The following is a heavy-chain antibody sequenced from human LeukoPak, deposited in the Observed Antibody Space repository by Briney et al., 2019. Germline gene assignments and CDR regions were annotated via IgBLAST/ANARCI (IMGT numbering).Heavy chain of an antibody. V-gene: IGHV3-15*01. CDR1: GFIFRNAW. Sequence: PGGSLRLSCAASGFIFRNAWMTWVRQAPGKGLEWVGRIKSKTDGGTIDYAAPVKGRFTISRDDSKDTLYLQMNSLKTEDTALYYCSTDLMGFCSSTGCYDNWLDPWGQGTLVTVSS. J-gene: IGHJ5*02. CDR2: IKSKTDGGTI. D-gene: IGHD2-2*01. CDR3: STDLMGFCSSTGCYDNWLDP.